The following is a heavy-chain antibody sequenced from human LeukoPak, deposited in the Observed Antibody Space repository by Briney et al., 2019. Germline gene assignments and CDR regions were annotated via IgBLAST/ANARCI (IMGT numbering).Heavy chain of an antibody. D-gene: IGHD3-22*01. J-gene: IGHJ2*01. V-gene: IGHV4-59*08. CDR2: IYYSGST. CDR3: ARHSGGRDSSGEYWYFDL. Sequence: SETLSLTCTVSGGSISSYYWSWIRQPPGKGLEWNGYIYYSGSTNYNPSLKSRVTISVDTSKNQFSLKLGSVTAADTAVYYCARHSGGRDSSGEYWYFDLWGRGTLVTVSS. CDR1: GGSISSYY.